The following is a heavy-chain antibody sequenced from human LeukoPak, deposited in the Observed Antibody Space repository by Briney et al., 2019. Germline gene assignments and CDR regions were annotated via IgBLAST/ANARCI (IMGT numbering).Heavy chain of an antibody. CDR3: ARDSGDRTGTTSGYYYYMDV. V-gene: IGHV1-46*01. D-gene: IGHD1-1*01. Sequence: ASVKVSCKASGYTFTGYYMHWVRQAPGQGLEWMGIINPSGGSTSYAQKFQGRVTMTRDMSTSTVYMELSSLRSEDTAVYYCARDSGDRTGTTSGYYYYMDVWGKGTTVTVSS. CDR1: GYTFTGYY. J-gene: IGHJ6*03. CDR2: INPSGGST.